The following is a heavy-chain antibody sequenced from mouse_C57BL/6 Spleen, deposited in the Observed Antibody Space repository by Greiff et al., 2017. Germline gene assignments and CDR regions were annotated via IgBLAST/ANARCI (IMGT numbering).Heavy chain of an antibody. Sequence: VQLQQPGAELVMPGASVKLSCKASGYTFTSYWMHWVKQRPGQGLEWIGELDPSDSYTHYNQKFKGKSTLTVDKSSSTAYMQLSSLTSEDSAVYYCARYGNYEDFDYWGQGTTLTVSS. CDR1: GYTFTSYW. CDR3: ARYGNYEDFDY. J-gene: IGHJ2*01. D-gene: IGHD2-1*01. CDR2: LDPSDSYT. V-gene: IGHV1-69*01.